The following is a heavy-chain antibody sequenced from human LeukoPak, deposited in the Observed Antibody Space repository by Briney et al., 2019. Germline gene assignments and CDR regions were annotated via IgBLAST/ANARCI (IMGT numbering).Heavy chain of an antibody. CDR2: MNPDGSIT. Sequence: GGSLRLSCAASGFTFSSYWMHWVRQAPGKGLVWVSRMNPDGSITNYADSVKGRFTFSRDNAKNTLYLQMNSLRAEDTAVYYCAMGYSTSSTTGDYWGQGPLVTVSS. CDR1: GFTFSSYW. CDR3: AMGYSTSSTTGDY. J-gene: IGHJ4*02. V-gene: IGHV3-74*01. D-gene: IGHD6-6*01.